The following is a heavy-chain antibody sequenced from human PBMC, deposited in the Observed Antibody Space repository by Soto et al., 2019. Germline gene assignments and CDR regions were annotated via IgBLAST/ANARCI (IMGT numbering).Heavy chain of an antibody. CDR2: IYYSGIT. D-gene: IGHD6-6*01. V-gene: IGHV4-30-4*01. CDR3: ARVGSSIATRPFDY. J-gene: IGHJ4*02. CDR1: GGSISSGDYY. Sequence: QVQLQESGPGLVKPSQTLSLTCTVSGGSISSGDYYWSWIRQPPGKGLEWIGYIYYSGITYYNPSLKSPVTISVDTAQHQSSLKLSSPTAADTAVYYCARVGSSIATRPFDYWGQGTLVTVSS.